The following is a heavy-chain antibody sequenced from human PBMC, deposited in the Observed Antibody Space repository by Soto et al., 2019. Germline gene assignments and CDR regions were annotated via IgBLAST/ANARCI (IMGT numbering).Heavy chain of an antibody. D-gene: IGHD1-26*01. V-gene: IGHV3-23*01. CDR2: FSGSFSTT. J-gene: IGHJ3*02. CDR3: AGSKREIGGGPGSTGDI. Sequence: EVQLLESGGGLVQPGGSLRLSCAASGFTLSSYAVSWVRQAPGKGLKWVSAFSGSFSTTYLADSVRGRFAISSDRSKNMLDLGMSTRSAEDSALDYCAGSKREIGGGPGSTGDIGGQGTMVTVSS. CDR1: GFTLSSYA.